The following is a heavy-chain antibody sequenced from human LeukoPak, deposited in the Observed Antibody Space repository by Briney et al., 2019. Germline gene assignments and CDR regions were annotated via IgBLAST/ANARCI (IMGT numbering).Heavy chain of an antibody. V-gene: IGHV4-4*07. Sequence: SETLSLTCTVSGGSMSSYYWSWIRQPAGKGPEWIGRMYTSGSTNYNPSLKSRVTMSIDTSKKHFSLNLDSVTAADTAVYYCATYDQQLAFDNWGQGSLVTVSS. CDR1: GGSMSSYY. J-gene: IGHJ4*02. D-gene: IGHD6-13*01. CDR2: MYTSGST. CDR3: ATYDQQLAFDN.